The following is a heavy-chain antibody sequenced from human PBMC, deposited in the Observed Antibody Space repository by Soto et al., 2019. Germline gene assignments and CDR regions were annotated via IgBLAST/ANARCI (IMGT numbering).Heavy chain of an antibody. D-gene: IGHD6-19*01. CDR3: ARARGGAGYFDY. J-gene: IGHJ4*02. Sequence: PSETLSLTCSVSGGSMDTYYWTWIRQPPGKGLEWIGYIYYSGSTNYNPSLKSRVTISVDTSKNQFSLKLSSVTAADTAVYYCARARGGAGYFDYWGQGTLVTVSS. CDR1: GGSMDTYY. V-gene: IGHV4-59*01. CDR2: IYYSGST.